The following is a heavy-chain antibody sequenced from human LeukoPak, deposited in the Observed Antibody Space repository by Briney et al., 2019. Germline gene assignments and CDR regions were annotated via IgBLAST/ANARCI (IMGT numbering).Heavy chain of an antibody. CDR1: GYTFTSYG. J-gene: IGHJ5*02. Sequence: ASVKVSCKASGYTFTSYGISWLRQPPAQGLEWMGWISAYNGNTNYAQKLQGRVTITTDTCTSTAYMELRSLRSDDTAVYYCARGQSGYDFWSGYYTVQLDPWGQGTLVTVSS. CDR3: ARGQSGYDFWSGYYTVQLDP. V-gene: IGHV1-18*01. D-gene: IGHD3-3*01. CDR2: ISAYNGNT.